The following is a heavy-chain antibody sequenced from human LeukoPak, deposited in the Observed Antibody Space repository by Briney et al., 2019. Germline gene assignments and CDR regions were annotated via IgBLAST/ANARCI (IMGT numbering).Heavy chain of an antibody. CDR3: ARSNYYDSTGYPFDY. Sequence: GGSLRLSCAASGFILDDYGMSWVRQAPGKGLEWVCGINWKGGSTGYADSVKGRFTISRDNAKISLYLQMNSLRAEDTAFYYCARSNYYDSTGYPFDYWGQGTLVTVSS. CDR2: INWKGGST. CDR1: GFILDDYG. V-gene: IGHV3-20*04. J-gene: IGHJ4*02. D-gene: IGHD3-22*01.